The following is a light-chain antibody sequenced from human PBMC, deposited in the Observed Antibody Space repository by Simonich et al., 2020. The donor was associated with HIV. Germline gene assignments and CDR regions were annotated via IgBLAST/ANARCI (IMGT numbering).Light chain of an antibody. Sequence: DIVMTQSPLSLPVTPGEPASISCRSSQVLLHSNGYNYLDCYLQKPGQSPQLLIYLGSNRASGVPDRFSGSGSGTDFTLKISRVEAEDVGVYYCMQALQTPRTFGQGTKVEIK. V-gene: IGKV2-28*01. CDR2: LGS. J-gene: IGKJ1*01. CDR1: QVLLHSNGYNY. CDR3: MQALQTPRT.